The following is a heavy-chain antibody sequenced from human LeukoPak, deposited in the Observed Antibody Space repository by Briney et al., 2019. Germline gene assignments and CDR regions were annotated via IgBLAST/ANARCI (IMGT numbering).Heavy chain of an antibody. CDR2: ISVSGTTM. V-gene: IGHV3-11*01. CDR3: ARVGRLQYGDYVAFDY. D-gene: IGHD4-17*01. J-gene: IGHJ4*02. CDR1: GFTFTDYY. Sequence: GVSLRLSCATSGFTFTDYYMSWIRQAPGKGLEWVSYISVSGTTMYYADSVKGRFTLSRDNAKNSLCLQMNSLRAEDTAVYYCARVGRLQYGDYVAFDYWGQGALVTVSS.